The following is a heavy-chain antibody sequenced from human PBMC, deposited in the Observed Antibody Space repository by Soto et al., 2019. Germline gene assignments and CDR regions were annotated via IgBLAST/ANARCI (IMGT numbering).Heavy chain of an antibody. CDR2: IYYSGST. V-gene: IGHV4-31*03. Sequence: SETLSLTCTVSGGSISSGGYYWSWIRQHPGKGLERIGYIYYSGSTYYNPSLKSRVTISVDTSKNQFSLKLSSVTAADTAVYYCASTLNSVMISPYGYPQLSFDYWGQGALVTVSS. D-gene: IGHD5-18*01. CDR1: GGSISSGGYY. CDR3: ASTLNSVMISPYGYPQLSFDY. J-gene: IGHJ4*02.